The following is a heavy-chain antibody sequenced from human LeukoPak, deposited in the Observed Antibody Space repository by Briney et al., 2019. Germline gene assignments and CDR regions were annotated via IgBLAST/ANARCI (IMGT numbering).Heavy chain of an antibody. CDR1: GFTFSSYG. D-gene: IGHD3-22*01. J-gene: IGHJ3*02. CDR3: ARDYHDSSSGASDI. V-gene: IGHV3-30*02. Sequence: SGGSLRLSCAASGFTFSSYGMHWVRQAPGKGLEWVAFIRYDGSNKYYADSVKGRFTISRDNAKNSLYLQMNSLRAEDTAVYYCARDYHDSSSGASDIWGPGTMVTVSS. CDR2: IRYDGSNK.